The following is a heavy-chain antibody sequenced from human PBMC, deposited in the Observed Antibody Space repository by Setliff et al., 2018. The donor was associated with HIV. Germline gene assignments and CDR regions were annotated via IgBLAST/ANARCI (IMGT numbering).Heavy chain of an antibody. Sequence: SETLSLTCAVYGGSFSDYYWSWIRQPPGKGLEWIGGINHSGDTNYNPSLKSRVTISVDTSTKRFSLRMKSVTAADTAVYYCAKPTPGLYPRSFDVWGQGTMVTVSS. CDR1: GGSFSDYY. CDR2: INHSGDT. CDR3: AKPTPGLYPRSFDV. J-gene: IGHJ3*01. D-gene: IGHD1-1*01. V-gene: IGHV4-34*01.